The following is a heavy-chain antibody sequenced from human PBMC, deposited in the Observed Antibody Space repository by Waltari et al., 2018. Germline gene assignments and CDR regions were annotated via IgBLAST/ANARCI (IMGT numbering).Heavy chain of an antibody. Sequence: EVQPVESGGGLVQPGGSLRLSCAASGFTFSAYWMSWVRQAPGRGLEWGANRKQDGSEKYYVDSVKGRFTISRDNAKKSLYLQMNSLSAEDTAVYYCATSGRHSGNFWGQGTLVTVSS. D-gene: IGHD1-26*01. J-gene: IGHJ4*02. V-gene: IGHV3-7*03. CDR2: RKQDGSEK. CDR1: GFTFSAYW. CDR3: ATSGRHSGNF.